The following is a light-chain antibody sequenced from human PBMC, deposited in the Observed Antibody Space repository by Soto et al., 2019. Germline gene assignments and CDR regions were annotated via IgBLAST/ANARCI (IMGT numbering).Light chain of an antibody. CDR1: QSLLHITGETF. CDR2: EVS. V-gene: IGKV2D-29*02. Sequence: DVVMTQTPLSLSVAPGQPASISCKSSQSLLHITGETFLFWYLQKPGQSPQLLIYEVSTRVSGVPDRFSGSGSGTDFTLEISRVETDDVGIYYCMQSTQPPPTFGQGTRLEIK. J-gene: IGKJ5*01. CDR3: MQSTQPPPT.